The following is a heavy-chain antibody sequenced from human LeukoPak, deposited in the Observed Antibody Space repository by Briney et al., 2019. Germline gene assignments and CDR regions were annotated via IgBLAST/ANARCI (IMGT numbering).Heavy chain of an antibody. J-gene: IGHJ6*02. D-gene: IGHD3-3*01. CDR1: GFTFSDYY. V-gene: IGHV3-11*01. CDR2: ISSSGSTI. CDR3: ARTLENYYYYGMDV. Sequence: GGSLRLSCAASGFTFSDYYMSWIRQAPGKGLEWVSYISSSGSTIYYADSVKGRFTISRDNAKNSLYVQMNSLRAEDTAVYYCARTLENYYYYGMDVWGQGTTVTVSS.